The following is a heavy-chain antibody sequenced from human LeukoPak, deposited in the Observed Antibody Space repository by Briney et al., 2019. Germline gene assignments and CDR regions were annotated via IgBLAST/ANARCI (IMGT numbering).Heavy chain of an antibody. Sequence: SETLSLTCSVSGGSISPYYRSWFRQPPGKGLEWIGYIFHSGITTYNPSLKSRVTISLDSSKNQFFLRLTSVTAADTAMYYCARAETLAAIYFDFWGQGSLVTVSS. D-gene: IGHD6-25*01. V-gene: IGHV4-59*01. CDR3: ARAETLAAIYFDF. CDR2: IFHSGIT. CDR1: GGSISPYY. J-gene: IGHJ4*02.